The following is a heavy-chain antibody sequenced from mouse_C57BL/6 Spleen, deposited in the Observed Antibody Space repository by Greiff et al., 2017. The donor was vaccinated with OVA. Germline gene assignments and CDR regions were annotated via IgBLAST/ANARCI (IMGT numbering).Heavy chain of an antibody. D-gene: IGHD1-1*01. CDR1: GFSLSTSGMG. CDR2: IYWDDDK. Sequence: QVTLKESGPGILQSSQTLSLTCSFSGFSLSTSGMGVSWIRQPSGKGLEWLAHIYWDDDKRYNPFLKSRLTISKDTSRNQVFLKITSVDTADTATYYCARREYYGSSYEYAMDDWGQGTSVTVSS. V-gene: IGHV8-12*01. CDR3: ARREYYGSSYEYAMDD. J-gene: IGHJ4*01.